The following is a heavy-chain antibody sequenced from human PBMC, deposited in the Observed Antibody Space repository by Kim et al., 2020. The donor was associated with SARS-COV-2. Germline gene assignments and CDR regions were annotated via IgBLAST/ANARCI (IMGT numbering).Heavy chain of an antibody. V-gene: IGHV7-4-1*02. J-gene: IGHJ4*02. Sequence: ASVKVSCKASGYSFTRYYINWVRQAPGQGLEWMGNIDTRTGNPTFAQGFTGRFVFSLDTSVSTAFLQISSLKTEDTAVYFCSRGTDVPATDYWGQGTLVT. CDR2: IDTRTGNP. CDR1: GYSFTRYY. CDR3: SRGTDVPATDY.